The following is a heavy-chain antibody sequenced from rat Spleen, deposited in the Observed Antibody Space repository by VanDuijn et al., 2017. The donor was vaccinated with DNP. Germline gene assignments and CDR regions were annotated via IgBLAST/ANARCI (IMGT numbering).Heavy chain of an antibody. CDR2: ISTSGGST. V-gene: IGHV5-27*01. CDR1: GFTFSNFY. D-gene: IGHD1-1*01. J-gene: IGHJ2*01. Sequence: EVQLVESGGGLVQPGRSLKLSCAASGFTFSNFYMAWVRQAPKKGLEWVATISTSGGSTYYRDSVKGRFTISRDNAKSILYLQMDSLRSEDTATYYCATTFPYKDYFDYWGQGVMVTISS. CDR3: ATTFPYKDYFDY.